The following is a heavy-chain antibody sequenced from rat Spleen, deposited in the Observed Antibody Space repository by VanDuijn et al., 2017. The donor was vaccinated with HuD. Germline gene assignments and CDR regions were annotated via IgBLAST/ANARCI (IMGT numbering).Heavy chain of an antibody. V-gene: IGHV6-6*01. J-gene: IGHJ2*01. CDR2: IKAKSNNYAS. CDR1: GFTFSTAW. D-gene: IGHD4-1*01. Sequence: EVQLVESGGGLVQPGNSLKLSCATSGFTFSTAWMYWYRQFPEKRLEWVARIKAKSNNYASDYTESVKGRFTISRDDSTSSIYLQMSNLKEEDTAIYYCAWTGHWGRGVLVSVSS. CDR3: AWTGH.